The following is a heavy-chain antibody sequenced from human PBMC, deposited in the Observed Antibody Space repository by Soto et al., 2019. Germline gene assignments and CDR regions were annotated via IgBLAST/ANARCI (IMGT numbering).Heavy chain of an antibody. CDR2: VYWDDDK. V-gene: IGHV2-5*02. J-gene: IGHJ4*02. CDR3: APCMGGVASF. CDR1: GFSLNTRDVG. Sequence: QITLNESGPALVKPTQTLTLTCTFSGFSLNTRDVGVGWIRQPPGKALEWLGVVYWDDDKTYSPSLKSRLTIPKDTPKNQVVLRMTKMDPVDTATYYCAPCMGGVASFWGQGTLVTVSS. D-gene: IGHD3-16*01.